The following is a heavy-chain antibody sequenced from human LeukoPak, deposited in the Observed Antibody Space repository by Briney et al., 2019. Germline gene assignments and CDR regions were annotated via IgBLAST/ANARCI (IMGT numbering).Heavy chain of an antibody. CDR1: GFTFGTYG. V-gene: IGHV3-23*01. CDR2: ITGSSTWT. J-gene: IGHJ2*01. D-gene: IGHD7-27*01. CDR3: ARELVSLGTGYFDL. Sequence: GGSLTLSCEASGFTFGTYGMTWVRQAPGKGLEWVSGITGSSTWTYYADSVRGRFTISRDNSKNTLHLQMNNLRAEDTAIYYCARELVSLGTGYFDLWGRGTLVTVSS.